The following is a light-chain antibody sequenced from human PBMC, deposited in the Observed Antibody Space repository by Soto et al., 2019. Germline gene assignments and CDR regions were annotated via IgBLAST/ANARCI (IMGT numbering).Light chain of an antibody. CDR2: TSS. CDR3: QQGFSAPLT. J-gene: IGKJ3*01. Sequence: DIQMTQSPSSLSASVGARVTITCRASQRVGNYLNWYQQKPGKAPKLLIHTSSTLQTGVPSRFSASGSGTDFTLTISNLQPEDLATYYCQQGFSAPLTFGPGTKVEIK. V-gene: IGKV1-39*01. CDR1: QRVGNY.